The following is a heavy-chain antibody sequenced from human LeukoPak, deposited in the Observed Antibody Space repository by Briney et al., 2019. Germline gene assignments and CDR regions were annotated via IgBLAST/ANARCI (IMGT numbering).Heavy chain of an antibody. J-gene: IGHJ4*02. CDR2: ISSSSSYI. CDR1: GFTFSSYS. CDR3: ASVGGWPIYY. D-gene: IGHD6-19*01. V-gene: IGHV3-21*01. Sequence: PGGSLRLSCAASGFTFSSYSMNWVRQSPGKGLEWVSSISSSSSYIYYADSVKGRFTISRDNAKNSLYLQMNSLRAEDTAVYYCASVGGWPIYYWGQGTLVTVSS.